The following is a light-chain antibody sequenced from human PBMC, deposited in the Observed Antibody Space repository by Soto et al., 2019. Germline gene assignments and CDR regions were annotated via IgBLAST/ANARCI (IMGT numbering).Light chain of an antibody. CDR2: GVS. V-gene: IGKV3-15*01. CDR3: QQYDFRPRT. Sequence: EVVMTQSPANVCLSPRKTTTLSCRASQSISSSKLAWCQQNPGQAHRLLLFGVSNRATGVPARFSGSGSGTEFTLTISSLESEEFAVYYCQQYDFRPRTVGKGTKVDIK. CDR1: QSISSSK. J-gene: IGKJ1*01.